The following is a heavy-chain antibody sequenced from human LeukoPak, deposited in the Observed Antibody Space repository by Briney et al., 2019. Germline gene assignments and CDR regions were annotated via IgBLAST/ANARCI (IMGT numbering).Heavy chain of an antibody. Sequence: GGSLRLSCAASGFTFSSYAMSWVRQAPGEGLEWVSAISGIGGSTYYADSVKGRFTISRDNSKNTLYLQMNSLRAEDTAVYYCASLVVVAARTNWFDPWGQGTLVTVSS. J-gene: IGHJ5*02. CDR2: ISGIGGST. CDR1: GFTFSSYA. CDR3: ASLVVVAARTNWFDP. V-gene: IGHV3-23*01. D-gene: IGHD2-15*01.